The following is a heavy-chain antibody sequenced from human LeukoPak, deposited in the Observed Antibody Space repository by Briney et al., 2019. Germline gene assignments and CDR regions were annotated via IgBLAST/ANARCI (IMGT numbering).Heavy chain of an antibody. CDR2: MYTSGST. Sequence: SETLSLTCTVSGVSISSGSYYWLWIRQPAGKGLEWIGRMYTSGSTNYNPSLKSRVTISVDTSKNQFSLKLSSVTAADTAVYYCAREEYSSSSVDYWGQGTLVTVSS. V-gene: IGHV4-61*02. D-gene: IGHD6-6*01. J-gene: IGHJ4*02. CDR3: AREEYSSSSVDY. CDR1: GVSISSGSYY.